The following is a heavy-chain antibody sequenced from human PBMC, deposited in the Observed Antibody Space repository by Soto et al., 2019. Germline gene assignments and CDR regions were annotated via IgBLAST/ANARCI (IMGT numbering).Heavy chain of an antibody. CDR1: GFTFSSYS. D-gene: IGHD1-26*01. Sequence: EVQLVESGGGLVKPGGSLRLSCAASGFTFSSYSMNWVRQAPGKGLEWVGRIKSKTDGGTTDYAAPVKGRFTISRDDSKNTLYLQMNSLKTEDTAVYYCTTHSSGGATLWFDPWGQGTLVTVSS. J-gene: IGHJ5*02. V-gene: IGHV3-15*01. CDR3: TTHSSGGATLWFDP. CDR2: IKSKTDGGTT.